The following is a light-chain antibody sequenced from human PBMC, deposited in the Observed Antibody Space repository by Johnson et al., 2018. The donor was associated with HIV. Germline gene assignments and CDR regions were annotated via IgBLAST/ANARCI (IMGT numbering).Light chain of an antibody. CDR2: DTS. Sequence: QSVLTQPPSVSAAPGQRVTISCSGSSSNIGNNFVSWYQQLPGTAPKVLIYDTSKRPSGIPDRFSGSKSGTSATLGITGLQTGDEADYYCGTWDSSLSAGGYVFGTGTKVTVL. V-gene: IGLV1-51*01. CDR1: SSNIGNNF. J-gene: IGLJ1*01. CDR3: GTWDSSLSAGGYV.